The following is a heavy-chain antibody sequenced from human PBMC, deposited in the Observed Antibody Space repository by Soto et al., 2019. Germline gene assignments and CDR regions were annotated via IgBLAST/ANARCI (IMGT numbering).Heavy chain of an antibody. Sequence: GGSLRLSCETSGFSFRVYGMHWVRPAPGTGLEWVAVIWYDASKQFYAASVEGRFTISRDNSKAILYLQMNSLRAEDTAVYYCSAWADGATEDHWGQGTVVTVS. J-gene: IGHJ4*02. CDR1: GFSFRVYG. V-gene: IGHV3-33*01. CDR3: SAWADGATEDH. D-gene: IGHD2-15*01. CDR2: IWYDASKQ.